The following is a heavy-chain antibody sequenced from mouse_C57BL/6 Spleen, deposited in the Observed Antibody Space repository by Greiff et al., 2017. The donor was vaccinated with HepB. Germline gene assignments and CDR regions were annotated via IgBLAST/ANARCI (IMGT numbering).Heavy chain of an antibody. Sequence: EVQVVESGGGLVQPKGSLKLSCAASGFSFNTYAMNWVRQAPGKGLEWVARIRSKSNNYATYYADSVKDRFTISRDDSESMLYLQMNNLKTEDTAMYYCVSHYDYDNYFDYWGQGTTLTVSS. CDR2: IRSKSNNYAT. CDR3: VSHYDYDNYFDY. CDR1: GFSFNTYA. V-gene: IGHV10-1*01. D-gene: IGHD2-4*01. J-gene: IGHJ2*01.